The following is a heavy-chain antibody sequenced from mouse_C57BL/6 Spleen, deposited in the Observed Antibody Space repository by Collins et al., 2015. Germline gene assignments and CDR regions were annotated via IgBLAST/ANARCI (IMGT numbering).Heavy chain of an antibody. Sequence: EYMGRIYPGGGNTYCNEKFKGKATLTAEKSSSTAYMQFSSLTSEDSAVYFCARGDGSSYVDYYAMDYWGQGTSVTVSS. D-gene: IGHD1-1*01. CDR2: IYPGGGNT. V-gene: IGHV1-76*01. CDR3: ARGDGSSYVDYYAMDY. J-gene: IGHJ4*01.